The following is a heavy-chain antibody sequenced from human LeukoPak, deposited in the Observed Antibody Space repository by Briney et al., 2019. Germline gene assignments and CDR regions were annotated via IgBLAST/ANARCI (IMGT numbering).Heavy chain of an antibody. CDR1: GFTFRSYA. CDR3: AREPTGYFDY. Sequence: GGSLRLSCAAPGFTFRSYAMSWVRQVPGKGLEWVLAISGNGGSTYYADSVKGRFTISRDNSKNTLYLQMNSLRAEDTAVYYCAREPTGYFDYWGQGTLVTVSS. D-gene: IGHD3-9*01. CDR2: ISGNGGST. J-gene: IGHJ4*02. V-gene: IGHV3-23*01.